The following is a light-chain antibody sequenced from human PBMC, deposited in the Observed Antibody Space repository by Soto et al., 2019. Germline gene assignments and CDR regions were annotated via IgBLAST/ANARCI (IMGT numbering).Light chain of an antibody. CDR2: GAS. CDR3: QQHDTSPWT. Sequence: EIVLTQSPGTLSLSPGERATLSCRASQSISTSYLAIAWYQQKPGQPPRLLIYGASSKATGIPDRFSGSGSATDFTLAIRSLEPEDFEVYYVQQHDTSPWTFGKGTTVPIK. CDR1: QSISTSY. J-gene: IGKJ1*01. V-gene: IGKV3-20*01.